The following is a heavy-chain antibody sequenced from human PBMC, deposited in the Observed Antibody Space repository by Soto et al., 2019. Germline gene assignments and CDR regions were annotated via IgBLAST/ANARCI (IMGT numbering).Heavy chain of an antibody. D-gene: IGHD4-17*01. V-gene: IGHV3-23*01. J-gene: IGHJ4*02. CDR3: AKDPNGDYIGAFDS. CDR2: INVGGTNI. Sequence: MTWVRQAPVKGLEWLSAINVGGTNIKYADSVKGRFTISRDNSKNTLYLQMNSLRAEDTAIYYCAKDPNGDYIGAFDSWGQGTLVTVSS.